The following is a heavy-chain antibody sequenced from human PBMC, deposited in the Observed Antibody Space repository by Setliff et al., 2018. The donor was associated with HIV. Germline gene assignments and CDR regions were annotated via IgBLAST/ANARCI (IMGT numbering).Heavy chain of an antibody. CDR2: IYPGDSDT. Sequence: PGESLKISCKASGYTFSDYWIGWVRQMPGKGLEWMGIIYPGDSDTRYSPSFQGQVTISADKSISTAYLQWSTLKASDTAMYYCARSPRGYGFDYWGQGTLVTVSS. V-gene: IGHV5-51*01. D-gene: IGHD5-18*01. J-gene: IGHJ4*02. CDR1: GYTFSDYW. CDR3: ARSPRGYGFDY.